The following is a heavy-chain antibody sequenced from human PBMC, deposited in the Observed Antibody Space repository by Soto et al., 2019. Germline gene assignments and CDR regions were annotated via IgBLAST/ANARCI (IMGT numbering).Heavy chain of an antibody. CDR2: IYPGGSDT. CDR3: SRDGDYYGLDV. CDR1: GYTFTNYW. J-gene: IGHJ6*02. Sequence: GESLKISCKGSGYTFTNYWIGWVRQMPGKGPEWMVTIYPGGSDTKYNPSFQGQVTISADKSITTTYLQMNSLQTEDTAIYYCSRDGDYYGLDVWGQGTTVTVSS. V-gene: IGHV5-51*01. D-gene: IGHD3-3*01.